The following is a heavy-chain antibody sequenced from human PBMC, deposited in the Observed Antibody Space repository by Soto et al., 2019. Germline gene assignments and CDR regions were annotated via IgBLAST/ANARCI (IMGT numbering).Heavy chain of an antibody. V-gene: IGHV1-69*13. CDR2: IIPIFGTA. J-gene: IGHJ6*02. CDR3: ARDLPGYSGYDYEYYYYGMDV. Sequence: SVKVSCKASGGTFSSYAISWVRQAPGQGLEWMGGIIPIFGTANYAQKFQGRVTITADESTSTAYIELSSLRSEDTAVYYCARDLPGYSGYDYEYYYYGMDVWGQGTTVTVSS. D-gene: IGHD5-12*01. CDR1: GGTFSSYA.